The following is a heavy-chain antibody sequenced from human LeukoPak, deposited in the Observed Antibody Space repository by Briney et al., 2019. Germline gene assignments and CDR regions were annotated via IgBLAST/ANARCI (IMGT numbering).Heavy chain of an antibody. CDR3: ARVDGYSSGLTSHTHNWFDP. CDR1: GGTFSSYA. D-gene: IGHD6-19*01. Sequence: ASVKVSCTASGGTFSSYAISWVRQAPGQGLEWMGGIIPIFGTANYAQKFQGRVTITADKSTSTAYMELSSLRSEDTAVYYCARVDGYSSGLTSHTHNWFDPWGQGTLATVSS. V-gene: IGHV1-69*06. J-gene: IGHJ5*02. CDR2: IIPIFGTA.